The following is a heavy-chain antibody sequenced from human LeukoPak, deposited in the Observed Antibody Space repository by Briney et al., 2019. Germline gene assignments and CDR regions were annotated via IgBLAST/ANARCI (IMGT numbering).Heavy chain of an antibody. Sequence: PSETLSLTCTVSGYSISSAYYWGWIRQPPGKGVEWIGSIYHSGSTYYNPSLKSRVTISVDTSKNQFSLKLSSVTAADTAVYFCASSGDYGLIFAYWGQGTLVTVSS. CDR3: ASSGDYGLIFAY. CDR1: GYSISSAYY. J-gene: IGHJ4*02. D-gene: IGHD4-17*01. CDR2: IYHSGST. V-gene: IGHV4-38-2*02.